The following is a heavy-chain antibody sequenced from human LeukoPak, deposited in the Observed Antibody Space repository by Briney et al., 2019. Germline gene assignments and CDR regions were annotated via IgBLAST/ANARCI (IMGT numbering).Heavy chain of an antibody. CDR2: IYYSGST. Sequence: PWETLSLTCTVSGGPISSSSYYWGWIRQPPGKGLEWIGSIYYSGSTYYNPSLKSRATISVDTSKNQFSLKLSSVTAADTAVYYCARLGGIAARRTSQNFDYWGQGTLVTVSS. CDR1: GGPISSSSYY. V-gene: IGHV4-39*01. D-gene: IGHD6-6*01. J-gene: IGHJ4*02. CDR3: ARLGGIAARRTSQNFDY.